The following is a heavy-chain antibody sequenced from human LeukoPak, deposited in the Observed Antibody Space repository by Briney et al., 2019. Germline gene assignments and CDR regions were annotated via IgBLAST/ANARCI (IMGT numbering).Heavy chain of an antibody. J-gene: IGHJ3*02. Sequence: GESLKISCAAPGFSFSSYSMNWVRQAPGRGLEWVSSISASGNYIYYADSVKGRFTISRDSAENSLYLQMNSLGAEDTAVYYCARGLYYYGTDAFDIWGQGTMVTVS. V-gene: IGHV3-21*01. CDR1: GFSFSSYS. D-gene: IGHD3-16*01. CDR3: ARGLYYYGTDAFDI. CDR2: ISASGNYI.